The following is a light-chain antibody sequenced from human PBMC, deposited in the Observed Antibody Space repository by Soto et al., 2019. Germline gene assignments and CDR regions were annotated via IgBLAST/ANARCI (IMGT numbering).Light chain of an antibody. CDR1: SSDIGAYNY. V-gene: IGLV2-8*01. J-gene: IGLJ3*02. CDR3: SSYAGSNDRWV. Sequence: QSVLTQPPSASGSPGQSVTISCTGTSSDIGAYNYVSWYQQHPGKAPKLMIHEVSKRPSGVPDRFSGSKSGNTASLTVSGLQAEYEAEYYCSSYAGSNDRWVFGGGTKLTVL. CDR2: EVS.